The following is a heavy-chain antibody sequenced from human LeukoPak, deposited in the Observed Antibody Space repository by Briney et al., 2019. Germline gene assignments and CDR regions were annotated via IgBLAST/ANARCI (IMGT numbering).Heavy chain of an antibody. CDR3: APGASIAAAGTKGHYFDY. D-gene: IGHD6-13*01. Sequence: PGGSLRLSCAASGFTFSSYSMNWVRQAPGKGLEWVSSISSSSSYIYYADSVKGRFAISRDNAKNSLYLQMNSLRAEDTAVYYCAPGASIAAAGTKGHYFDYWGQGTLVTVSS. CDR1: GFTFSSYS. J-gene: IGHJ4*02. V-gene: IGHV3-21*01. CDR2: ISSSSSYI.